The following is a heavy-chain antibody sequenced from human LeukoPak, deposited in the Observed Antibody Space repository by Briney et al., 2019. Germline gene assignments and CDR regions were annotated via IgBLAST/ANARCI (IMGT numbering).Heavy chain of an antibody. J-gene: IGHJ5*02. CDR3: AKGASYYAFDP. D-gene: IGHD3-10*01. CDR1: GFTFSGYG. Sequence: GGSLRLSCGASGFTFSGYGMSWVRQAPGKGLEWVASISDTGDVTFNADSVKGRSTISRDNSKNALYLQMNYVRAEDTAAYYCAKGASYYAFDPWGQGTQVTVSS. CDR2: ISDTGDVT. V-gene: IGHV3-23*01.